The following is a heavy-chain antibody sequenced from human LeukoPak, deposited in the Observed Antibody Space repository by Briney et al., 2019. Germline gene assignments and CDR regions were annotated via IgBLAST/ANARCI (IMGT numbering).Heavy chain of an antibody. Sequence: GGSLRLSCAASGFTFDDYAMHWVRQAPGKGLEWVSGISWNSGSIGYADSVKGRFTISRDNAKNSLYLQMNSLRAEDTALYYCAKDSYDILTGYYDYWGQGTLVTVS. V-gene: IGHV3-9*01. CDR2: ISWNSGSI. D-gene: IGHD3-9*01. CDR3: AKDSYDILTGYYDY. J-gene: IGHJ4*02. CDR1: GFTFDDYA.